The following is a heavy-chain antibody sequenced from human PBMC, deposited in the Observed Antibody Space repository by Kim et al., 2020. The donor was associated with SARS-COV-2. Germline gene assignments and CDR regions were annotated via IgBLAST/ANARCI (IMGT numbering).Heavy chain of an antibody. CDR2: IVVGSGNT. CDR1: GFTFTSSA. Sequence: SVKVSCKASGFTFTSSAVQWVRQARGQRLEWIGWIVVGSGNTNYAQKFQERVTITRDMSTSTAYMELSSLRSEDTAVYYCAAVELYYYYGMDVWGQGTTVTVSS. V-gene: IGHV1-58*01. D-gene: IGHD1-7*01. J-gene: IGHJ6*02. CDR3: AAVELYYYYGMDV.